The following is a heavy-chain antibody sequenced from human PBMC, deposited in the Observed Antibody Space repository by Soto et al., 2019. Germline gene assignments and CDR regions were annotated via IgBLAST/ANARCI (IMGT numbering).Heavy chain of an antibody. Sequence: QVTVKESGPVLVKPRETLTLTCTVSGFSLSNAGLGVSWIRQPPGKALEWLAHIFSNDEKSYSTSLKSRLTISKDTSKSQVVLTMTNMDPVDTATYYCASTYSTSWYWFDPWGQGTLVTVCS. J-gene: IGHJ5*02. CDR2: IFSNDEK. CDR3: ASTYSTSWYWFDP. V-gene: IGHV2-26*04. D-gene: IGHD6-13*01. CDR1: GFSLSNAGLG.